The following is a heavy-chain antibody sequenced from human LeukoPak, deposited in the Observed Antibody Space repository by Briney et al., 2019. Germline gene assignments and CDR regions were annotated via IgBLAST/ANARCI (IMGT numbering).Heavy chain of an antibody. CDR3: AREGTLSSSGSVWFDP. D-gene: IGHD3-22*01. V-gene: IGHV4-39*07. J-gene: IGHJ5*02. CDR1: GGSISSSSYY. CDR2: IYYSGST. Sequence: SETLSLTCTVSGGSISSSSYYWGWIRQPPGKGLEWIGSIYYSGSTYYNPSLKSRVTISVDTSKNQFSLKLSSVTAADTAVYYCAREGTLSSSGSVWFDPWGQGTLVTVSS.